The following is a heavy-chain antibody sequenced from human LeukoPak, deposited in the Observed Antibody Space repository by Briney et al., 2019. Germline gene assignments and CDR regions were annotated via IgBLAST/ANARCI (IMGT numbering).Heavy chain of an antibody. Sequence: GGSLRLSCAASGFTFSSYGMHWVRQAPGKGLEWVAFIRYDGSNKYYADSVKGRFTISRDNSKNTLYPQMNSLRAEDTAVYYCAGLGELSSDYWGQGTLVTVSS. V-gene: IGHV3-30*02. J-gene: IGHJ4*02. CDR1: GFTFSSYG. D-gene: IGHD3-16*02. CDR3: AGLGELSSDY. CDR2: IRYDGSNK.